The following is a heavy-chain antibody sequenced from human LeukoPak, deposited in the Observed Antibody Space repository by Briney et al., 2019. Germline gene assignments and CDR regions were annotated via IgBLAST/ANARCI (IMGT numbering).Heavy chain of an antibody. J-gene: IGHJ4*02. D-gene: IGHD6-6*01. Sequence: PSETLSLTCTVSGGSISNGGYYWSWNRQHPGKGLEWIGYIYYSGSTYYNPSLKSRVTISLDTSKNQFSLNLSSVTAADTAVYYCARGTPSQLDFDYWGQGTLVTVSS. V-gene: IGHV4-31*03. CDR1: GGSISNGGYY. CDR2: IYYSGST. CDR3: ARGTPSQLDFDY.